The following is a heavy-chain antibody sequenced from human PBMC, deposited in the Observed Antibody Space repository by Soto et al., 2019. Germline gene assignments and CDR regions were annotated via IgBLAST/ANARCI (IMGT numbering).Heavy chain of an antibody. V-gene: IGHV1-69*01. Sequence: QVQLVHSGAEVKKPGSWVKFSGKASGGTFRSYAISWLRRAPGQGLEWMGGIIPIFGTANYAQKFQGRVTITADESTSTAYMELSSLRSEDTAVYYCAREMRTSYGTTAPGGYWGQGTLVTVSS. CDR2: IIPIFGTA. CDR1: GGTFRSYA. CDR3: AREMRTSYGTTAPGGY. D-gene: IGHD5-18*01. J-gene: IGHJ4*02.